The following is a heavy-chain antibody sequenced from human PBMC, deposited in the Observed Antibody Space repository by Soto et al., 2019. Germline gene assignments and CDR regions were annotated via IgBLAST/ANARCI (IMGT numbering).Heavy chain of an antibody. V-gene: IGHV3-23*01. J-gene: IGHJ4*02. CDR2: ISGSGGST. Sequence: GGSLRLSCAASGFTFSSYAMSWVRQAPGKGLEWVSAISGSGGSTYYADSVKGRFTISRDNSKNTLYLQMNSLRAEDTAVYYCARKGGELLHLFDYWGQGTLVTVSS. CDR3: ARKGGELLHLFDY. D-gene: IGHD1-26*01. CDR1: GFTFSSYA.